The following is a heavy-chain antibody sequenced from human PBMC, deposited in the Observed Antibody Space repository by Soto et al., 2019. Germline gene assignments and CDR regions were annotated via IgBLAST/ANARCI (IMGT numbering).Heavy chain of an antibody. J-gene: IGHJ5*02. D-gene: IGHD3-10*01. CDR3: ARAVWFGELYNWFDP. V-gene: IGHV4-59*01. CDR2: IYYSGST. Sequence: PSETLSLTCTVSGGSISSYYWSWIRQPPGKGLEWIGYIYYSGSTNYNPSLKSRVTISVDTSKNQFSLKLSSVTAADTAVYYCARAVWFGELYNWFDPWGQGTLVTVSS. CDR1: GGSISSYY.